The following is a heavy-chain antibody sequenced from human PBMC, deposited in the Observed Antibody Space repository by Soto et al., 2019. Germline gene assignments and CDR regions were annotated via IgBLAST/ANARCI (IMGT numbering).Heavy chain of an antibody. D-gene: IGHD4-17*01. CDR2: IYWDDDK. J-gene: IGHJ4*02. CDR3: ARRRYGDYATYYFDY. CDR1: GFSLSTGGAG. Sequence: QITLKAAGPTLVKPTQTLTLTCTFSGFSLSTGGAGVGWLRQPPGKAPEWLALIYWDDDKRYSPSLKSRLAITKDTSKNQVVLTMTNMAPVDTATYYCARRRYGDYATYYFDYWGQGTMVTVSS. V-gene: IGHV2-5*02.